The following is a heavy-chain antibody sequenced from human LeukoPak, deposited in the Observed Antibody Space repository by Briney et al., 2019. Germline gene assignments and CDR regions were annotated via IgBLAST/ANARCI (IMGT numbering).Heavy chain of an antibody. CDR3: AKLTFDI. CDR1: GFTFSSYA. Sequence: GGSLRLSCAASGFTFSSYAMHWVRQAPGKGLEWVAVISYDGSNKYYADSVKGRFTISRDNSKNTLYLQMNSLRAEDTALYYCAKLTFDIWGQGTMVTVSS. J-gene: IGHJ3*02. CDR2: ISYDGSNK. V-gene: IGHV3-30-3*02.